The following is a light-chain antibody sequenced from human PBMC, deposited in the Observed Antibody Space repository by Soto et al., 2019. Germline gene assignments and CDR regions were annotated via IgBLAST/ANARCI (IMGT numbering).Light chain of an antibody. Sequence: DIQMTQSPSSLSASVGDRVTVTCQASQDISDSLNGYQQKPGKAPKLLIYDASNLETGVPSRFSGSESGTDFTFCISSLKPEDVAIYYCQQYDKLPRTFGQGPKLEIK. CDR3: QQYDKLPRT. CDR1: QDISDS. J-gene: IGKJ2*01. V-gene: IGKV1-33*01. CDR2: DAS.